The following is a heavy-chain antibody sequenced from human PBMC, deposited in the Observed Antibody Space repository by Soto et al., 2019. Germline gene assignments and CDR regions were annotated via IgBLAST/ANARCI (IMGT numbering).Heavy chain of an antibody. CDR2: INQNGSER. V-gene: IGHV3-7*05. Sequence: EVQLVESGGGLVQPGGSLRLSCAATGFMFSSYWMTWVRQAPGKGLEWVANINQNGSERYYVDSVEGRFTISRDNAKNSVFLQMNNLRVEDTAMYYCATDILDFWGQGILVTVSS. CDR3: ATDILDF. CDR1: GFMFSSYW. J-gene: IGHJ4*02. D-gene: IGHD3-9*01.